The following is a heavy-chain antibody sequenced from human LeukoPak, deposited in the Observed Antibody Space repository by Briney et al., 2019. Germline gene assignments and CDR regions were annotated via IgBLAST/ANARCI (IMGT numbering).Heavy chain of an antibody. D-gene: IGHD3-10*01. CDR1: GFTFSNAW. Sequence: PGGPLRLSCAASGFTFSNAWMSWVRQAPGKGLEWVGRIKSKTDGGTTDYAAPVKGRFTISRDDSKNTLYLQMNSLKTEDTAVYYCTTKMIYGSGSGDHWGQGTLVTVSS. CDR3: TTKMIYGSGSGDH. V-gene: IGHV3-15*01. J-gene: IGHJ4*02. CDR2: IKSKTDGGTT.